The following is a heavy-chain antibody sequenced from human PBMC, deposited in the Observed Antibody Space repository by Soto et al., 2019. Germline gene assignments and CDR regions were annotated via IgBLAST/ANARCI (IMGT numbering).Heavy chain of an antibody. CDR2: ISGSGGNT. CDR3: ARGRATGSSYHFFDW. J-gene: IGHJ4*02. CDR1: GFTFSIYG. D-gene: IGHD1-1*01. Sequence: EVQLLESGGGLVQPGGSLRLSCAASGFTFSIYGMSWVRQAPGKGLEWVSAISGSGGNTNYADSAKGRFTISRDNSKNTLFLQLNSLRAEDAALYFCARGRATGSSYHFFDWWGQGTLVTIST. V-gene: IGHV3-23*01.